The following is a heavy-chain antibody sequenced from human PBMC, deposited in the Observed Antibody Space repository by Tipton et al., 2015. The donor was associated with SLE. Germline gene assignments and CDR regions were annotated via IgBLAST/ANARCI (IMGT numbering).Heavy chain of an antibody. CDR2: IYYSGST. J-gene: IGHJ4*02. Sequence: TLSLTCTVSGGSISSHYWSWIRQPPGKGLEWIGYIYYSGSTNYNPSLKSRVTISVDTSKNQFSLKLSSETAADTAVYYCAREGGTAVAGPYFDYWGQGTLVTVSS. V-gene: IGHV4-59*11. CDR3: AREGGTAVAGPYFDY. CDR1: GGSISSHY. D-gene: IGHD6-19*01.